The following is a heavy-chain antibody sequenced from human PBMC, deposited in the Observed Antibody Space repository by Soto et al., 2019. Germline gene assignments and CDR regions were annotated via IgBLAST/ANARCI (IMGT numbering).Heavy chain of an antibody. V-gene: IGHV3-30*03. CDR1: GFTFSSYG. J-gene: IGHJ5*02. D-gene: IGHD3-22*01. CDR3: ASPPLYYYDSCAPGAWFDP. Sequence: GGSLRLSCAATGFTFSSYGMHWVRQAPGKGLEWVAVISYDGSNKYYADSVKGRFTISRDNSKNTLYLQMNSLRAEDTAVYYCASPPLYYYDSCAPGAWFDPWGQGTLVTVSS. CDR2: ISYDGSNK.